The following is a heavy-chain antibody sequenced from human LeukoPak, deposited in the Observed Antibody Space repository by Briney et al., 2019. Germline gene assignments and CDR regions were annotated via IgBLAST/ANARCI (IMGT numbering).Heavy chain of an antibody. D-gene: IGHD1-26*01. V-gene: IGHV4-4*07. CDR2: IYTGGST. CDR1: GGSINSYF. CDR3: ARQEGGIVGPY. J-gene: IGHJ4*02. Sequence: KTSETLSLTCTVSGGSINSYFWTWIRQPAGKGLEWIGRIYTGGSTNYNPSLKSRVTMSVDTSKNQFSLKLNSVTAADTAVYYCARQEGGIVGPYWGQGTLVTVSS.